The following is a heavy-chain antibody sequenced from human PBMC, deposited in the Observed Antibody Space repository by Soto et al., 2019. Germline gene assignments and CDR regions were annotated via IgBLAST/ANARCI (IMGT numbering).Heavy chain of an antibody. D-gene: IGHD6-6*01. Sequence: SETLSLTCTVSGGSISSSSYYWGWIRQPPGKGLEWIGSIYYSGSTYYNPSLKSRVTISVDTSKNQFSLKLSSVTAADTAVYYCARYSSSSLKNYYYYGMDVWGQGTTVTVSS. CDR3: ARYSSSSLKNYYYYGMDV. V-gene: IGHV4-39*07. J-gene: IGHJ6*02. CDR2: IYYSGST. CDR1: GGSISSSSYY.